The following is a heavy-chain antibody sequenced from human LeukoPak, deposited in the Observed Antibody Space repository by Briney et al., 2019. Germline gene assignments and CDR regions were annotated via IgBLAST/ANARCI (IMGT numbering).Heavy chain of an antibody. CDR1: GFTFSSYA. J-gene: IGHJ3*02. CDR3: AKDYPYYDFWADAFDI. D-gene: IGHD3-3*01. Sequence: GGSLRLSCAASGFTFSSYAMHWVRQAPGKGLEWVAVISYDGSNKYYADSVKGRFTISRDNSKNTLYLQMNSLRAEDTAVYYCAKDYPYYDFWADAFDIWGQGTMVTVSS. CDR2: ISYDGSNK. V-gene: IGHV3-30-3*02.